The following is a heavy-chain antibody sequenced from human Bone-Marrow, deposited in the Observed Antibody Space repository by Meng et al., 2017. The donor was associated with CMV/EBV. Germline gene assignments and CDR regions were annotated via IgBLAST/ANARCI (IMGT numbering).Heavy chain of an antibody. J-gene: IGHJ4*02. D-gene: IGHD3-3*01. Sequence: SETLSLTCAVYGGSFSGYYWSWIRQPPGKGLEWIGSIYHSGSTYYNPSLKSRVTISVDTSKNQFSLKLSSVTAADTAVYYCARDENGQYYDFWSGYLDWYYFDYWGQGTLVTVSS. CDR1: GGSFSGYY. V-gene: IGHV4-34*01. CDR2: IYHSGST. CDR3: ARDENGQYYDFWSGYLDWYYFDY.